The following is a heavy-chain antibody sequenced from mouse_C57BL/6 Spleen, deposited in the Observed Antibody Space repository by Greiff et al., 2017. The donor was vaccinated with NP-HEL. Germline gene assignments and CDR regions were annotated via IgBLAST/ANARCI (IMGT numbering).Heavy chain of an antibody. CDR1: GFSLTSYG. J-gene: IGHJ4*01. CDR3: AKNEGNPD. Sequence: VMLVESGPGLVQPSQSLSITCTVSGFSLTSYGVHWVRQSPGKGLEWLGVIWRGGSTAYNAAFMSRLSITKDNSKSKVFFKMNSLQADDTAIYYCAKNEGNPDWGQGTSVTVSS. CDR2: IWRGGST. V-gene: IGHV2-5*01.